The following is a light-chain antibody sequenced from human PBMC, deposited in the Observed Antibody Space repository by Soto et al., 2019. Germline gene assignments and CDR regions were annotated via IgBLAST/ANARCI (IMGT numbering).Light chain of an antibody. CDR1: QSLVHSDGMAY. CDR2: KVS. V-gene: IGKV2-30*02. Sequence: DVVMTQSPLSLPVTLGQPASISCRSNQSLVHSDGMAYFSWFQQRPGRSPRRPSYKVSNRDSGVPARFSGSGSGTDFALKISRVEAEDVGVYFCMQGTHWPITFGQGTRLEIK. J-gene: IGKJ5*01. CDR3: MQGTHWPIT.